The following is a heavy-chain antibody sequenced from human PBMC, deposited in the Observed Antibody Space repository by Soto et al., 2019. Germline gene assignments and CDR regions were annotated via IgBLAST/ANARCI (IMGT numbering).Heavy chain of an antibody. V-gene: IGHV3-15*05. D-gene: IGHD1-26*01. CDR1: GFSFTNAW. Sequence: GGSLRLSFAASGFSFTNAWMSWVRQAPGKGLEWSASINSKTAGAATVYAGRVKGRFTISRDDTRKTLFVQMNGLKTEDSAVYYCTTIIPKGKWELGLWGQGIQVTVSS. J-gene: IGHJ4*02. CDR2: INSKTAGAAT. CDR3: TTIIPKGKWELGL.